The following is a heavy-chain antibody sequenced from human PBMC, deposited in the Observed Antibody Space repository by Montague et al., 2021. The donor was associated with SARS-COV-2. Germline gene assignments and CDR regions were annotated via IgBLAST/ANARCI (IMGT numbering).Heavy chain of an antibody. Sequence: SETLSLTYTVSGGSIGSYYWSWIRQPPGKGLEWIGYIYYSGSTNYNPSLKSRVTISVDTSKNQFSLKLSSVTAADTAVYYCARDKVAAGMDVWGQGTTVTVSS. V-gene: IGHV4-59*01. CDR1: GGSIGSYY. CDR2: IYYSGST. J-gene: IGHJ6*02. D-gene: IGHD2-15*01. CDR3: ARDKVAAGMDV.